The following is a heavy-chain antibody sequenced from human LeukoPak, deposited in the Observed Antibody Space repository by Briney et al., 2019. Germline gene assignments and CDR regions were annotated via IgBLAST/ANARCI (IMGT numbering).Heavy chain of an antibody. J-gene: IGHJ4*02. V-gene: IGHV3-23*01. CDR2: ISGSGGST. Sequence: GGSLRLSCAASGFTFSSYAMSWVRQAPGKGLEWVSAISGSGGSTYYADSVKGRFTISRDNSKNTLYLQMNSLRAEDTAVYYCAHPGDYSDGRGDYWGQGTLVTVSS. CDR1: GFTFSSYA. D-gene: IGHD4-17*01. CDR3: AHPGDYSDGRGDY.